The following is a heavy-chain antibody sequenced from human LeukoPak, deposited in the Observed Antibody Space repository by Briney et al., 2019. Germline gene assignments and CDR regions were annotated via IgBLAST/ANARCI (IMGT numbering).Heavy chain of an antibody. CDR1: GYTFTDCY. CDR2: LNPNSGDT. J-gene: IGHJ4*02. CDR3: ARGRNIEMTTMSGGSDY. Sequence: GASVTVSFKASGYTFTDCYMHWVRQAPGQGLEWMGWLNPNSGDTNYAQKFQGRVSMTRDSSISTAYMDLSDLRSDDTAVYSCARGRNIEMTTMSGGSDYWGQGTLVTVSS. V-gene: IGHV1-2*02. D-gene: IGHD5-24*01.